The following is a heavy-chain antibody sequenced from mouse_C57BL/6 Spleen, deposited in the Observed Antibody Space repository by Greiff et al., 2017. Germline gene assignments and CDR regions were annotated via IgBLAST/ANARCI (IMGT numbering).Heavy chain of an antibody. Sequence: EVQLVESGGGLVQPGGSLSLSCAASGFTFTDYYMSWVRQPPGKALEWLGFIRNKANGYTTEYSASVKGRFTISLDNSQSILYLQMNALRAEDSATYYCARYPGYGSSYNYAMDYWGQGTSVTVSS. J-gene: IGHJ4*01. V-gene: IGHV7-3*01. CDR2: IRNKANGYTT. CDR1: GFTFTDYY. D-gene: IGHD1-1*01. CDR3: ARYPGYGSSYNYAMDY.